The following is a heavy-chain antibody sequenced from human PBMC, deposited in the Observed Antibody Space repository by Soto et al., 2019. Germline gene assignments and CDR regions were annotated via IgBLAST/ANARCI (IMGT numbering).Heavy chain of an antibody. V-gene: IGHV1-58*01. CDR1: GFTFTSSA. Sequence: GASVKVSCKASGFTFTSSAVQWVRQARGQRLEWIGWIVVDNGNTNYAQKLQDRVTMTTDTSTSTAYMELRSLRSDDTAVYYCARDRLDYWGQGTLVTVSS. CDR3: ARDRLDY. CDR2: IVVDNGNT. J-gene: IGHJ4*02.